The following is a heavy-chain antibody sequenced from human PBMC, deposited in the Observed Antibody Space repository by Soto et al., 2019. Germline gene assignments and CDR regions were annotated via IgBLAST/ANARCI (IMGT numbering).Heavy chain of an antibody. D-gene: IGHD5-12*01. V-gene: IGHV1-69*01. Sequence: QVQLVQSGAEVKKPGSSVKVSCKASGGTFSSYAISWVRQAPGQGLEWMGGIIPIFGTANYAQKFQGRVTITADESTSTAYMELSSLRSEDTAVYYCARRVEMATIGKSGYGMDVWGQGTTVTVSS. J-gene: IGHJ6*02. CDR2: IIPIFGTA. CDR3: ARRVEMATIGKSGYGMDV. CDR1: GGTFSSYA.